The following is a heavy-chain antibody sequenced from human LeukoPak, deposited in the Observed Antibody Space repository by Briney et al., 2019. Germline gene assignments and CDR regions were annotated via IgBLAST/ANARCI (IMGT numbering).Heavy chain of an antibody. CDR1: GGSISSSSYY. CDR2: IYGSGST. Sequence: SQTLSLTXTVSGGSISSSSYYWSWIRQPAGKGLEWIGRIYGSGSTNYNPSLKSRITISVDTSKNQFSLKLSSVTAADTAVYYCASSVTTSDWYFDLWGRGTLVTVSS. D-gene: IGHD4-17*01. CDR3: ASSVTTSDWYFDL. J-gene: IGHJ2*01. V-gene: IGHV4-61*02.